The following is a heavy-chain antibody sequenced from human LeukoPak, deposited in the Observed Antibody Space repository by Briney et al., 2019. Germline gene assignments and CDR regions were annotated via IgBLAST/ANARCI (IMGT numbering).Heavy chain of an antibody. Sequence: GGSLRLSCAASGFTFSGSTMNWVRQAPGKGLEWVSSISSGSSYIYYADSVTGRFTISRDNAKNSLYLQMNSLRAEDTAVYYCARVGPLIIDYWGQGTLVTVSS. V-gene: IGHV3-21*01. CDR3: ARVGPLIIDY. CDR1: GFTFSGST. CDR2: ISSGSSYI. D-gene: IGHD3-16*01. J-gene: IGHJ4*02.